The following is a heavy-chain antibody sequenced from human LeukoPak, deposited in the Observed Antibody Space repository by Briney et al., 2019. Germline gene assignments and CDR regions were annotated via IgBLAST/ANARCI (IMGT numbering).Heavy chain of an antibody. Sequence: GGSLRLSCAASGFTFDDYGMSWVRQAPGKGLEWVSDINWNGDSTGYADSVKGRFTISRDNAKNSLYLQMSSLRAEDTALYYCARVRYYYYYMDVWGKGTTVTVSS. CDR2: INWNGDST. CDR3: ARVRYYYYYMDV. V-gene: IGHV3-20*04. J-gene: IGHJ6*03. CDR1: GFTFDDYG.